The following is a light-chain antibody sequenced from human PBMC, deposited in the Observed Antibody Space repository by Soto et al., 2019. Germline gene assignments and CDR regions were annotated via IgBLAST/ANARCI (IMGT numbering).Light chain of an antibody. CDR2: DAS. CDR1: QGITNW. J-gene: IGKJ4*01. Sequence: IQLTQSPYTLSASIGARVALTCRASQGITNWLAWYQQKPGTAPKLLIYDASSLQSGVPSRFSGSGSGTEFTLTISSLQPDDFATYYCQQSYSTPLTFGGGTKVDIK. V-gene: IGKV1-5*01. CDR3: QQSYSTPLT.